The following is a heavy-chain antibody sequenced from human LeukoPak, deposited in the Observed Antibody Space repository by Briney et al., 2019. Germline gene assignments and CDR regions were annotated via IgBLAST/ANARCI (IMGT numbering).Heavy chain of an antibody. V-gene: IGHV5-51*01. J-gene: IGHJ4*02. CDR1: GYTFAGYW. CDR3: ARHEALKYFLRAKY. D-gene: IGHD2/OR15-2a*01. Sequence: GESLKISCKGSGYTFAGYWIGWVRQIPGKGLEWIGIAYPGNSNIKYNPSFQGRVTISADKSTSTAYLQWSSLRASDTGIYYCARHEALKYFLRAKYWGQGTLVTVSS. CDR2: AYPGNSNI.